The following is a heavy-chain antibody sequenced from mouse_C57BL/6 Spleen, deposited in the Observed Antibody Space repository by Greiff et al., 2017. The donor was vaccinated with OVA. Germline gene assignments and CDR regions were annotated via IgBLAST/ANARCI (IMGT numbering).Heavy chain of an antibody. CDR2: INPSTGGT. V-gene: IGHV1-42*01. CDR3: ARGGSSGYY. CDR1: GYSFTGYY. D-gene: IGHD3-2*02. Sequence: VQLKESGPELVKPGASVKISCKASGYSFTGYYMNWVKQSPEKSLEWIGEINPSTGGTTYNQKFKAKATLTVDKSSSTAYMQLKSLTSEDSAVYYCARGGSSGYYWGQGTTLTVSS. J-gene: IGHJ2*01.